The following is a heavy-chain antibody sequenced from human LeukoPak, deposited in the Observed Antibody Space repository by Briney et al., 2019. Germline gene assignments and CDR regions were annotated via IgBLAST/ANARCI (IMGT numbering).Heavy chain of an antibody. Sequence: SETLSLTCTVSGGSISSYYWSWIRQPPGKGLEWIGYIYYSGSTNYNPSLKSRVTISVDTSKYQCSLRLSSVTAEDTAVYYCAKDIDYGVVIEGYFDYWGQGTLVTVSS. J-gene: IGHJ4*02. V-gene: IGHV4-59*12. CDR3: AKDIDYGVVIEGYFDY. CDR2: IYYSGST. D-gene: IGHD3-3*01. CDR1: GGSISSYY.